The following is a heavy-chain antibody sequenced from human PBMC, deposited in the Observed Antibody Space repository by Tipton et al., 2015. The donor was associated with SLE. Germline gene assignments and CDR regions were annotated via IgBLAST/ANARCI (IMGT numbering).Heavy chain of an antibody. D-gene: IGHD3-3*01. V-gene: IGHV3-53*05. J-gene: IGHJ4*02. CDR3: AGGTRGYYTGFDY. Sequence: SLRLSCAASGFTVSSNYMSWVRQAPGKGLEWVSVIYSGGSTYYADSVKGRFTISRDNSKNTLYLQMNSLRAEDTAVYYCAGGTRGYYTGFDYWGQGTLVTVSS. CDR1: GFTVSSNY. CDR2: IYSGGST.